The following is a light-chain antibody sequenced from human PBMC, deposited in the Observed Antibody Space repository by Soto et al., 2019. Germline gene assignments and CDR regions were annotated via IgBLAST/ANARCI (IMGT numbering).Light chain of an antibody. CDR1: QSVRNN. V-gene: IGKV3-15*01. J-gene: IGKJ5*01. CDR3: QQYNNWPPIT. Sequence: EIMMTQSPATLSVSPGERATLSCRASQSVRNNLAWYQQKPGQAPRLLIYYASTRATGVPARFSGSGSGTEFTLTISSLQSEDSALYYCQQYNNWPPITFGQATRLEIK. CDR2: YAS.